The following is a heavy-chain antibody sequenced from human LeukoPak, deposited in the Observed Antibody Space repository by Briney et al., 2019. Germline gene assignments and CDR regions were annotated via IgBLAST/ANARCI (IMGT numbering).Heavy chain of an antibody. V-gene: IGHV3-23*01. CDR3: AKRSSGGDYGGYYFDY. J-gene: IGHJ4*02. Sequence: PGGSLRLSCAASGFTFSSYAMSWVRQAPGKGLEWVSAISGSGGSTYYADSVKGRFTISRDNSKNTLYLQMNSLRAEDTAVYYCAKRSSGGDYGGYYFDYWGQGTLVTVSS. CDR2: ISGSGGST. D-gene: IGHD4-17*01. CDR1: GFTFSSYA.